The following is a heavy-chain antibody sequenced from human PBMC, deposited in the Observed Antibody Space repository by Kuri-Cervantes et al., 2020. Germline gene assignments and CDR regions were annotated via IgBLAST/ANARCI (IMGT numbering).Heavy chain of an antibody. CDR1: GYTFISYA. Sequence: ASVNVSCKAYGYTFISYAVHWVRPAPAQRLEWMGWIHAGNGNTKYSQRFQGRVTITRDTSASKDYMELSRQRSEDTTIYYCARGSSGWYGFPVDYWGQGTLVTVSS. CDR3: ARGSSGWYGFPVDY. D-gene: IGHD6-19*01. CDR2: IHAGNGNT. V-gene: IGHV1-3*01. J-gene: IGHJ4*02.